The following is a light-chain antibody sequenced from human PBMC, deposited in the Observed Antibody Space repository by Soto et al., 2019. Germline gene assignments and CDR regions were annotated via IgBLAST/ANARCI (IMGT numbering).Light chain of an antibody. CDR3: QQRGTWHPTWK. CDR1: QSVRGY. V-gene: IGKV3-11*01. J-gene: IGKJ1*01. CDR2: DAS. Sequence: PGERATLSCRASQSVRGYLAWYQQKPCKAPRLVIFDASNSATGIPARFSGSGSGTDFTLIINSLEPEDFGVYYCQQRGTWHPTWKFGQGTNVEIK.